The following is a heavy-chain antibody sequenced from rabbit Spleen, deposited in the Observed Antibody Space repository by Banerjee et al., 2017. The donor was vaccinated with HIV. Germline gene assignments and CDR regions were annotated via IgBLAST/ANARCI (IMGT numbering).Heavy chain of an antibody. Sequence: EQLVESGGGLVRPEGSLKLSCKASGFSFSNKAVMCWVRQAPGKGLEWIACINVVTGKAVYASWAKGRFTFSKTSSTTVTLQMTSLTAADTATYFCARDTGSYDYIDVYFNLWGPGTLVTVS. D-gene: IGHD6-1*01. V-gene: IGHV1S45*01. J-gene: IGHJ4*01. CDR3: ARDTGSYDYIDVYFNL. CDR2: INVVTGKA. CDR1: GFSFSNKAV.